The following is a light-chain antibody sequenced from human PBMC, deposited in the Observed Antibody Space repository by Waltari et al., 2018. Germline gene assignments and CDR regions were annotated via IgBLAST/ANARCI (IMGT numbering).Light chain of an antibody. CDR3: QQYGSSLTWT. V-gene: IGKV3-20*01. Sequence: ETVLTQSPGTLSLSPGERATLSCRASQSVSSIYLACYQQTPGQAPRLLLYGASRRDTGIRERVSGSGSGTDFTLTISRLEPEDFAVYCCQQYGSSLTWTLGQGTKVEIK. CDR1: QSVSSIY. CDR2: GAS. J-gene: IGKJ1*01.